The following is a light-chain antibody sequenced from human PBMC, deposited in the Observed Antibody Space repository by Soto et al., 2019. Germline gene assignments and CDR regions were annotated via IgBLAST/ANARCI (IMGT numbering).Light chain of an antibody. Sequence: DIPMTQSPSTLSASVGDRVTITCRASQSFSTWLAWYQQKPGKAPNLLIYETSILESGVPSRFSGSGSGTEFTLTISSLQPDDFAAYYCQQYNSNPLTFGGGTKVEIK. V-gene: IGKV1-5*03. CDR2: ETS. CDR3: QQYNSNPLT. CDR1: QSFSTW. J-gene: IGKJ4*01.